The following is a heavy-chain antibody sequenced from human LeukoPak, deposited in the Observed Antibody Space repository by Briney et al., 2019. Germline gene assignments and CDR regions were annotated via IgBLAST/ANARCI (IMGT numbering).Heavy chain of an antibody. CDR2: ISFDGSDK. J-gene: IGHJ1*01. D-gene: IGHD4-17*01. CDR3: ARDSVGDPENVQH. V-gene: IGHV3-30*03. CDR1: GFTFRSYG. Sequence: GRSLRLSCAASGFTFRSYGMHWVRQAPGKGLERAAVISFDGSDKYFADSVKGRFTISRDNSKNTLYLQMNSLRAEDTAVYYCARDSVGDPENVQHWGQGTLVTVSS.